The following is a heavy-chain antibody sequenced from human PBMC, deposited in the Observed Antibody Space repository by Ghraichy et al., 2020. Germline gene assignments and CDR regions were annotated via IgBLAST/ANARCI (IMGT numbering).Heavy chain of an antibody. CDR1: GGSISSGGYY. J-gene: IGHJ6*02. CDR2: IYYSGST. D-gene: IGHD4-17*01. Sequence: SETLSLTCTVSGGSISSGGYYWSWIRQHPGKGLEWIGYIYYSGSTYYNPSLKSRVTISVDTSKNQFSLKLSSVTAADTAVYYCARENDYGDKDYYYYGMDVWGQGTTVTVSS. V-gene: IGHV4-31*03. CDR3: ARENDYGDKDYYYYGMDV.